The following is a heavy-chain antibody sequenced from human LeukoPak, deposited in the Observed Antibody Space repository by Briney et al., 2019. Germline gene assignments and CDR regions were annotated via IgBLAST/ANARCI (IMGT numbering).Heavy chain of an antibody. D-gene: IGHD1-1*01. CDR3: ARDGSWNDLYYFDY. CDR1: GFTFSSYA. J-gene: IGHJ4*02. Sequence: GGSLRLSCAASGFTFSSYAMSWVRQAPGKGLEWVSRISSDGSSTSYADSVKGRFTISRDNAKNTLYLQMNSLRAEDTAVYYCARDGSWNDLYYFDYWGQGTLVTVSS. CDR2: ISSDGSST. V-gene: IGHV3-74*01.